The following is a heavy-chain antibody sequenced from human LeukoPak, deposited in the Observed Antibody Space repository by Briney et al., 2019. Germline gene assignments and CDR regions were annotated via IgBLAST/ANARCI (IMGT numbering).Heavy chain of an antibody. Sequence: PGGSLRLSCATSRFTLSSYWMHWVRQVPGKGLEWLSRINNDGVSTSYADSVKGRFTISRDNAKNTLYLQMNSLRPEDTAVYYCAKDRELVYYYYYMDVWGKGTTVTVSS. CDR3: AKDRELVYYYYYMDV. CDR2: INNDGVST. CDR1: RFTLSSYW. J-gene: IGHJ6*03. D-gene: IGHD1-7*01. V-gene: IGHV3-74*01.